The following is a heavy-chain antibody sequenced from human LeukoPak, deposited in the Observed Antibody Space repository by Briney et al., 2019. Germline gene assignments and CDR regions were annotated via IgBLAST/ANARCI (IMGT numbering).Heavy chain of an antibody. Sequence: GGSLRLSCAASGFTFSSYWMSWVRQAPGKGLEWVAFIRYDGSDKYYANSVKGRFTISRDNSKNTVDLQMNSLRVEDTAVYYCAKARYCSGGNCYSFDHWGQGTLVTVSS. CDR1: GFTFSSYW. J-gene: IGHJ4*02. D-gene: IGHD2-15*01. CDR2: IRYDGSDK. CDR3: AKARYCSGGNCYSFDH. V-gene: IGHV3-30*02.